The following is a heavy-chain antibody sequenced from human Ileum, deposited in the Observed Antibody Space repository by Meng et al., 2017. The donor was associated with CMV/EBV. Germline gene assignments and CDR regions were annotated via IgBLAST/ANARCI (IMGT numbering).Heavy chain of an antibody. CDR3: ARAAARGVPVDL. CDR2: IHPTGTT. CDR1: GGSLTSYY. V-gene: IGHV4-4*07. J-gene: IGHJ5*02. Sequence: QVQPQGSGPSLLQPSETLSLTCTVTGGSLTSYYWTWIRQPAGKGLEWIGRIHPTGTTDDNPSLRSRVSMSLDKSKNQFSLKLTSVTAADTAVYYCARAAARGVPVDLWGQGTLVTVSS. D-gene: IGHD3-10*01.